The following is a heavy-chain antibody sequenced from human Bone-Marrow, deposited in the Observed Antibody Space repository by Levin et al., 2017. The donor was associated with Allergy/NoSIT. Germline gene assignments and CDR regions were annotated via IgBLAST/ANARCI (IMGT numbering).Heavy chain of an antibody. V-gene: IGHV4-61*01. CDR2: IYYSGST. CDR1: GGSVSSGSYY. D-gene: IGHD3-3*01. Sequence: PSETLSLTCTVSGGSVSSGSYYWSWIRQPPGKGLEWIGYIYYSGSTNYNPSLKSRVTISVDTSKNQFSLKLSSVTAADTAVYYCARDRGVLEWQNDAFDIWGQGTMVTVSS. J-gene: IGHJ3*02. CDR3: ARDRGVLEWQNDAFDI.